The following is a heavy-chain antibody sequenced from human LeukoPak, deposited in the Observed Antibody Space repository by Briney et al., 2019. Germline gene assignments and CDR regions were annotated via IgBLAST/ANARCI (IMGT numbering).Heavy chain of an antibody. CDR1: GFTFSSYG. CDR2: IRYEGSNK. J-gene: IGHJ4*02. D-gene: IGHD3-3*01. V-gene: IGHV3-30*02. CDR3: AKDRSYYDFWSGAQDY. Sequence: GGSLRLSCAASGFTFSSYGMHWVRQAPGKGLEWVAFIRYEGSNKYYADSVKGRFTISRDNSKNTLYLQMNSLRAEDTAVYYCAKDRSYYDFWSGAQDYWGQGTLVTVSS.